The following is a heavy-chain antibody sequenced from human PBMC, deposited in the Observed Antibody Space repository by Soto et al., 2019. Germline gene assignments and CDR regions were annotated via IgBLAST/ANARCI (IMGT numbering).Heavy chain of an antibody. D-gene: IGHD4-4*01. V-gene: IGHV1-69*12. Sequence: QVQLVQSGAEMKEPGSSVKVSCKTSGGTFSSSAISWLRQAPGQGLEWMRGIIPLFRTPDYAQKFQGRVTIGADESTSTAYMELSSMRSEDTAVYYCARDNDRLQLGGNYYYILDVWGQGTTITVSS. J-gene: IGHJ6*02. CDR3: ARDNDRLQLGGNYYYILDV. CDR1: GGTFSSSA. CDR2: IIPLFRTP.